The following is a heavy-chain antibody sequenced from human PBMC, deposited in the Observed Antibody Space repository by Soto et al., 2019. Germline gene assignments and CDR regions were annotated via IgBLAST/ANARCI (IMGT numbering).Heavy chain of an antibody. CDR1: GFTLSSYW. V-gene: IGHV3-74*01. CDR2: INSDGSST. D-gene: IGHD3-22*01. CDR3: ARDHRPSYYDDTSGYYSDY. J-gene: IGHJ4*02. Sequence: PGGSLRLSCAASGFTLSSYWMHWVRQAPGKGLVWVSHINSDGSSTTYADSVKGRFTISRDNAKNTLYLQMNSLRAEDTAVYYCARDHRPSYYDDTSGYYSDYWGQGTLVTVSS.